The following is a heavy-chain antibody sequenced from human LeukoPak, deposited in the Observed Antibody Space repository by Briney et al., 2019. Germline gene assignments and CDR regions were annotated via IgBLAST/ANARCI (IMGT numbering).Heavy chain of an antibody. CDR2: ISISSTTI. D-gene: IGHD3-22*01. J-gene: IGHJ2*01. V-gene: IGHV3-48*01. Sequence: PGGSLRLSCAASGFTFSSYNMNWVRQAPGKGLEWVSYISISSTTIYYADSVKGRFTISRDNGKNSLSLQMNSLRAEDTAVYYCASFTYYYDSSGTRHWYFDLWGRGTLVTVSS. CDR1: GFTFSSYN. CDR3: ASFTYYYDSSGTRHWYFDL.